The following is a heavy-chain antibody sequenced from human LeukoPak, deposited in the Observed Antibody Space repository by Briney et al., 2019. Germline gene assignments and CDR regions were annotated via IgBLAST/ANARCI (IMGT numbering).Heavy chain of an antibody. Sequence: GGSLRLSCAVSGFPFSTFWMSWVRQAPGKGLEWVANINQDGSEKYYVDSVRGRFAISRDNAKNSLYLQMNSLRPEDTAMYYCAKVRYCSGVNCYPDDNWGQGTLVTVSS. J-gene: IGHJ4*02. CDR2: INQDGSEK. CDR3: AKVRYCSGVNCYPDDN. V-gene: IGHV3-7*01. CDR1: GFPFSTFW. D-gene: IGHD2-15*01.